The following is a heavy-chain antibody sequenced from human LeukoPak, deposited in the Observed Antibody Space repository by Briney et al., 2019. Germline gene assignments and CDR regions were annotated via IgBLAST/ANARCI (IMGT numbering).Heavy chain of an antibody. CDR1: GFTLSSYG. CDR3: AKEDYDGSGSYLGY. J-gene: IGHJ4*02. V-gene: IGHV3-30*18. CDR2: ISYDGTNQ. Sequence: GRSLRLSCAASGFTLSSYGMHWVRQAPGKGLEWVAVISYDGTNQYYADSVKGRFTVSRDNSKNALYLQMNSLRAEVTAVYHCAKEDYDGSGSYLGYWGQGTLVTVSS. D-gene: IGHD3-10*01.